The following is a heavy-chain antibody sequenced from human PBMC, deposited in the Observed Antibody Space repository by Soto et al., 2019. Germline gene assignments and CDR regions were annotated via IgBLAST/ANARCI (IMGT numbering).Heavy chain of an antibody. D-gene: IGHD3-10*01. Sequence: EVQLVESGGGLIQPGGSLRLSCAASGFTVSSNYMSWVRQAPGKGLEWVSVIYSGGSTYYADSVKGRFTISRDNSKNTLYLQINSLRAEDTAVYYCASALMVRGVIRGYYNYGMDVWGQGTTVTVSS. CDR2: IYSGGST. J-gene: IGHJ6*02. CDR1: GFTVSSNY. V-gene: IGHV3-53*01. CDR3: ASALMVRGVIRGYYNYGMDV.